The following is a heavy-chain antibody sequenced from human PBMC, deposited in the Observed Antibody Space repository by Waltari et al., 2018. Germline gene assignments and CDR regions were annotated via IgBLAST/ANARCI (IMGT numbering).Heavy chain of an antibody. V-gene: IGHV1-69*02. CDR3: ARVLGYCSGGSCHPYYFDY. CDR1: GGTFSSYT. CDR2: IIPILGIA. J-gene: IGHJ4*02. D-gene: IGHD2-15*01. Sequence: QVQLVQSGAEVKKPGSSVKVSCKASGGTFSSYTISWVRQAPGQGIEWMGSIIPILGIANKAQKFQGRVTITADKSTSTAYMELSSLRSEDTAVYYCARVLGYCSGGSCHPYYFDYWGQGTLVTVSS.